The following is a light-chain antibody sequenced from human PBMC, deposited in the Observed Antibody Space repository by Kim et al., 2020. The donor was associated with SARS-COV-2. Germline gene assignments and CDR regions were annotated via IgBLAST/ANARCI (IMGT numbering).Light chain of an antibody. CDR2: DAS. CDR3: VQDYNYPRT. V-gene: IGKV1-6*02. Sequence: AIHLTQSPSSLSASVGDRVTITCRASQDIASDLGWYQQKPGKAPTLLIYDASTLQSGVPSRFSGSGSGTDFTLTITSLQPEDFATYYCVQDYNYPRTFGGGTKVDIK. J-gene: IGKJ4*01. CDR1: QDIASD.